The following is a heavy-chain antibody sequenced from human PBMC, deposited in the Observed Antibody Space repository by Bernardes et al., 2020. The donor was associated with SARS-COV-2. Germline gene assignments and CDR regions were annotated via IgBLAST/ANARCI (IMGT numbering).Heavy chain of an antibody. CDR3: ARDGWGYCSSTSCPGGGSYYYYGMDV. CDR1: GFTFSSYW. CDR2: IKQDGSEK. D-gene: IGHD2-2*01. J-gene: IGHJ6*02. Sequence: GGSLRLSCAASGFTFSSYWMSWVRQAPGKGLEWVANIKQDGSEKYYVDSVKGRFTISRDNAKNSLYLQMNSLRAEDTAVYYCARDGWGYCSSTSCPGGGSYYYYGMDVWGQGTTVTVSS. V-gene: IGHV3-7*04.